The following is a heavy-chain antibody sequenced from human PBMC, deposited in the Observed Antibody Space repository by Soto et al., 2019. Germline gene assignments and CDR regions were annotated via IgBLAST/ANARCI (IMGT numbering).Heavy chain of an antibody. CDR2: INAGNGNT. J-gene: IGHJ6*02. CDR3: ARDFEELRNIGIFGVVSPRYYYGMXV. Sequence: ASVKVSCKASGYTFTSYAMHWVRQAPGQRLEWMGWINAGNGNTKYSQKFQGRVTITRDTSASTAYMELSSLRSEDTAVYYCARDFEELRNIGIFGVVSPRYYYGMXVWGQGTTVTVSS. V-gene: IGHV1-3*01. CDR1: GYTFTSYA. D-gene: IGHD3-3*01.